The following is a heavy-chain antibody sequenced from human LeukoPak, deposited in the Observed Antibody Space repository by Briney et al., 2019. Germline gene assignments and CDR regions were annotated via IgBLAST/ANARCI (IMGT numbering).Heavy chain of an antibody. Sequence: SSETLSLTCTVSGGSISSYYWSWIRQPPGKGLEWIGYIYYSGSTNYKPSLKSRVTISVDTSKNQFSLKLSSVTAADTAVYYCARGGYYGSGNDFRFDPWGQGTLVTVSS. CDR1: GGSISSYY. CDR3: ARGGYYGSGNDFRFDP. CDR2: IYYSGST. V-gene: IGHV4-59*01. J-gene: IGHJ5*02. D-gene: IGHD3-10*01.